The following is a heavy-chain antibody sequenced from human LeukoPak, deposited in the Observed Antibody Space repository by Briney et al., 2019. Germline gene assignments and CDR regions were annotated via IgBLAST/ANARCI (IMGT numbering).Heavy chain of an antibody. Sequence: ASVKVSCKASGYTFIGYYMHWVRQAPGQGLEWMGIINPSGGSTSYAQKFQGRVTMTRDTSTSTVYMELSSLRSEDTAVYYCARDLVVGDDAFDIWGQGTMVTVSS. CDR1: GYTFIGYY. CDR3: ARDLVVGDDAFDI. V-gene: IGHV1-46*01. J-gene: IGHJ3*02. D-gene: IGHD3-3*01. CDR2: INPSGGST.